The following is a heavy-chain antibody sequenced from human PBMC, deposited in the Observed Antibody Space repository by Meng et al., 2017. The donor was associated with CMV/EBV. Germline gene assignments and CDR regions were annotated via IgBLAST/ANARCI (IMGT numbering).Heavy chain of an antibody. V-gene: IGHV1-8*03. J-gene: IGHJ6*02. D-gene: IGHD3-3*01. CDR2: MNPNSGNT. Sequence: ASVKVSCKASGYTFTSYDINWVRQATGQGLEWMGWMNPNSGNTGYAQMFQGRVTITRNTSISTAYMELSSLRSEDTAVYYCARGKRYYDFWSGYYNDYGMDVWGQGTTVTVSS. CDR1: GYTFTSYD. CDR3: ARGKRYYDFWSGYYNDYGMDV.